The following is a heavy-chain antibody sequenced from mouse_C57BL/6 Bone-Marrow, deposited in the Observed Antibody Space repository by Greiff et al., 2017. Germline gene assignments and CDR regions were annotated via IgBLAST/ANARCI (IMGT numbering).Heavy chain of an antibody. CDR2: ISNGGGST. CDR3: ARHAHYFDY. CDR1: GFTFSDYY. J-gene: IGHJ2*01. V-gene: IGHV5-12*01. Sequence: EVQRVESGGGLVQPGGSLKLSCAASGFTFSDYYMYWVRQTPEKRLEWVAYISNGGGSTYYPDTVKGRFTISRDNAKNTLYLQMSRLKSEDTAMYYCARHAHYFDYWGQGTTLTVSS.